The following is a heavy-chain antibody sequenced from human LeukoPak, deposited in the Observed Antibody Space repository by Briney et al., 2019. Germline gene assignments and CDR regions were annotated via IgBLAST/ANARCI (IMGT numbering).Heavy chain of an antibody. CDR1: GFTFSSHG. D-gene: IGHD4-17*01. Sequence: GGSLRLSCAASGFTFSSHGMCWVRQAPGRGLEWVSSISIGGDTTYSDSVKGRFTISRDNSKNTLYLQLDSLRAEDTAIYYCAKEIRPNDCWSQGTLVTVSS. J-gene: IGHJ4*02. V-gene: IGHV3-23*01. CDR3: AKEIRPNDC. CDR2: ISIGGDTT.